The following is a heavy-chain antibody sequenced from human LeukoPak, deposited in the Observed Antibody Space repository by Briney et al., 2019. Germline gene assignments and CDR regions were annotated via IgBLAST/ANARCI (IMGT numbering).Heavy chain of an antibody. CDR2: ISGSGGTT. CDR3: VKNRYDSTSSAVAY. J-gene: IGHJ4*02. D-gene: IGHD3-22*01. Sequence: GGSLRLSCAASGFTFSSYSMSWVRQAPGKGLEWVSGISGSGGTTYYADSMKGRFTISRDNSKNTLNLQMNSLKAKDTDIFYCVKNRYDSTSSAVAYWGQGTLVTVSS. V-gene: IGHV3-23*01. CDR1: GFTFSSYS.